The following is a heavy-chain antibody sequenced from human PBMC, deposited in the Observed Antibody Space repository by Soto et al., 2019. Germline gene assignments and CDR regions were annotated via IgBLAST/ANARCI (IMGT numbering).Heavy chain of an antibody. J-gene: IGHJ6*02. CDR2: INHSGST. CDR3: ARGHNYGSGTFYGMDV. Sequence: XGTLSLTCAVYGGSFSGYYWSWIRQPPGKGLEWIGEINHSGSTNYNPSLKSRVTISVDTSKNQFSLKLSSVTAADTAVYYCARGHNYGSGTFYGMDVWGQGTTVTVSS. CDR1: GGSFSGYY. V-gene: IGHV4-34*01. D-gene: IGHD3-10*01.